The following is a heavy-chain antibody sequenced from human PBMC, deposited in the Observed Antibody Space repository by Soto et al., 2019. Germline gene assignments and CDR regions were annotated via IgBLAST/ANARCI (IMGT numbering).Heavy chain of an antibody. CDR1: GGTFSSYT. CDR2: IIPILGIA. J-gene: IGHJ4*02. Sequence: QVQLVQSGAEVKKPGSSVKVSCKASGGTFSSYTISWVRQAPGQGLEWMGRIIPILGIANYAQKFQGRVTIXPXTSTSTAYMELSSLRSEDTAVYYCARQAGPTHPSDYWGQGTLVTVSS. CDR3: ARQAGPTHPSDY. V-gene: IGHV1-69*02.